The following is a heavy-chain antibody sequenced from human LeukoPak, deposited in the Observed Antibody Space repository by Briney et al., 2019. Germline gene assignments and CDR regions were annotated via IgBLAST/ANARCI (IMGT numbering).Heavy chain of an antibody. D-gene: IGHD6-19*01. CDR2: INKNGDTI. Sequence: GGSLRLSCAASGFTFSSYEMNWVRQAPGKGREWVSYINKNGDTIYYEDSVKGRFTISRANAENSLYLQLNSLRVEDTAVYYCARGDSGWAFDYWGQGTPVTVSS. V-gene: IGHV3-48*03. J-gene: IGHJ4*02. CDR1: GFTFSSYE. CDR3: ARGDSGWAFDY.